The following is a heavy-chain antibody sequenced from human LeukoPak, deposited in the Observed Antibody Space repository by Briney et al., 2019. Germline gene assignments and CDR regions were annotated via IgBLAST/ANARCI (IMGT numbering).Heavy chain of an antibody. CDR1: GFTFDDYA. CDR3: AKDGGSSLSYYMDV. D-gene: IGHD2-15*01. V-gene: IGHV3-9*01. Sequence: GGSLRLSCAASGFTFDDYAMHWVRQAPGKGLEGVSGISWNSGSIGYADSVKGRFTISRDNAKNSLYLQMNSLRAEDTALYYCAKDGGSSLSYYMDVWGKGTTVTVSS. J-gene: IGHJ6*03. CDR2: ISWNSGSI.